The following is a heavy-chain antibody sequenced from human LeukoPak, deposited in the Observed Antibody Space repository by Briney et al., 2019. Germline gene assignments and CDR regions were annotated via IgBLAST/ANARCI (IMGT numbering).Heavy chain of an antibody. CDR1: GFTFRSYA. CDR3: AKDLVSSWPYYFDY. D-gene: IGHD6-13*01. CDR2: ISGSGGST. J-gene: IGHJ4*02. Sequence: GGSLRLSCAASGFTFRSYAMSGFRQAPGKGREWVSSISGSGGSTYYADSVKGRFTISRDNSKNTLYLQMNSLRAEDTAVYYCAKDLVSSWPYYFDYWGQGTLVTVSS. V-gene: IGHV3-23*01.